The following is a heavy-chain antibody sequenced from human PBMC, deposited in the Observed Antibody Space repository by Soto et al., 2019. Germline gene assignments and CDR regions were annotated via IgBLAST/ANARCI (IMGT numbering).Heavy chain of an antibody. D-gene: IGHD2-15*01. Sequence: QVQLEQSGAEVKKPGASVKVACKASGYTCTSFGISWVRQAPGQGLEWMGWISAYNGNTNYAENLQGRVTMTTDTSTSTAYMELRSLRSDDTAVYYCARDHRSWTEALDLWGQWTMVTVSS. CDR3: ARDHRSWTEALDL. CDR1: GYTCTSFG. J-gene: IGHJ3*01. CDR2: ISAYNGNT. V-gene: IGHV1-18*01.